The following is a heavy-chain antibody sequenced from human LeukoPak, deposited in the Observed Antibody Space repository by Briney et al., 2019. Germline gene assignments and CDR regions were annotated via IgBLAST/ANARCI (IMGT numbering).Heavy chain of an antibody. CDR2: LRPRYGNT. Sequence: GASLKVSCKASGYTFIIYEIQWVRQAPGQGLEWVGWLRPRYGNTAYAQNFQGRVTITRDTSIDTVYMELSGLRSEDTAVYYCARVGAGEGGIDYWAQGTLITVLS. V-gene: IGHV1-8*03. CDR3: ARVGAGEGGIDY. J-gene: IGHJ4*02. D-gene: IGHD3-10*01. CDR1: GYTFIIYE.